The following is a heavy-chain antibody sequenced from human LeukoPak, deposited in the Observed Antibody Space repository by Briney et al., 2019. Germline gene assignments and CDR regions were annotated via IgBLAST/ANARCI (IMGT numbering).Heavy chain of an antibody. J-gene: IGHJ6*02. Sequence: ASVNVSCKCTGYTFTSNGNNWVRQATGQGLEWVGWMNPNSGYTGNAHKYQGRITLISNTFISTAYMELSRLRSEDTSVYYCARGLVRDYYYYYYGRDVWGQGTTVTVSS. D-gene: IGHD3-10*01. CDR3: ARGLVRDYYYYYYGRDV. V-gene: IGHV1-8*01. CDR1: GYTFTSNG. CDR2: MNPNSGYT.